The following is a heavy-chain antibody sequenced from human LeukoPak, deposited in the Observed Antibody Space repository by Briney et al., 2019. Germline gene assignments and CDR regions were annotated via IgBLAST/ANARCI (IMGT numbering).Heavy chain of an antibody. CDR1: GGSISRGDYY. CDR2: INHSGRT. V-gene: IGHV4-30-4*08. Sequence: SQTLSLTCTVPGGSISRGDYYWSWIRQPPGKGLEWNREINHSGRTTYHPSLKTRVTISVETSKNQFSLELSSVTAADTAVYYCARNSVVVAAMYYFDYWGQGTLVTVSS. CDR3: ARNSVVVAAMYYFDY. D-gene: IGHD2-15*01. J-gene: IGHJ4*02.